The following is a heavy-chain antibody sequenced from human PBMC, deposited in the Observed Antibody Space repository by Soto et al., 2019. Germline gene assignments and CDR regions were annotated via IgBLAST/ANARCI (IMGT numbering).Heavy chain of an antibody. V-gene: IGHV3-21*01. CDR3: ASSLRHYYDSSGFDY. CDR2: ISSSSSYI. CDR1: GFTFSSYS. Sequence: PGGSLRLSCAASGFTFSSYSMNWVRQAPGKGLEWVSSISSSSSYISYADSVKGRFTISRDNAKNSLYLQMNSLRAEDTAVYYCASSLRHYYDSSGFDYWRQGTLFTVSS. J-gene: IGHJ4*02. D-gene: IGHD3-22*01.